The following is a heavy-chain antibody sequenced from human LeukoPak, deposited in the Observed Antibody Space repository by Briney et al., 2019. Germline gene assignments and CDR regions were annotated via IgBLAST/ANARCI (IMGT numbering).Heavy chain of an antibody. CDR3: ARAHGPDTAMVMYYFDY. CDR1: GGTFSSYA. CDR2: IIPIFGTA. D-gene: IGHD5-18*01. Sequence: ASVKVSCKASGGTFSSYAISWVRQAPGQGLEWMGGIIPIFGTANYAQKFQGRVTITADESTSTAYMELSSLRSEDTAVYYCARAHGPDTAMVMYYFDYWGQGTLVTVSS. V-gene: IGHV1-69*13. J-gene: IGHJ4*02.